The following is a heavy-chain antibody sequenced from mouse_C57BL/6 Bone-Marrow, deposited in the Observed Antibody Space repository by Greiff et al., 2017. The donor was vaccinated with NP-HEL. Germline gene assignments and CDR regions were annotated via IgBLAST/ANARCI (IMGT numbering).Heavy chain of an antibody. J-gene: IGHJ1*03. D-gene: IGHD1-1*01. CDR1: GYAFSSSW. CDR2: IYPGDGDT. CDR3: ARRNYGSSLDV. Sequence: VQLHQSGPELVKPGASVKISCKASGYAFSSSWMNWVKQRPGKGLEWIGRIYPGDGDTNYNGKFKGKATLTADKSSSTAYMQLSSLTSEDSAVYVCARRNYGSSLDVWGTGTTVTVSS. V-gene: IGHV1-82*01.